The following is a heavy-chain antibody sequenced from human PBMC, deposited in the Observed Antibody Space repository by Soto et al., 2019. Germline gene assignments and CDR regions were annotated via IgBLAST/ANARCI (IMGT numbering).Heavy chain of an antibody. CDR1: SGSMSSSLNH. D-gene: IGHD6-25*01. V-gene: IGHV4-39*01. J-gene: IGHJ6*02. CDR3: ANLAGYCGDTSGYGHYAMDL. CDR2: INYSGST. Sequence: SETLSLTCSVSSGSMSSSLNHWGWNRQPPGKGLEWIGNINYSGSTYYNPSLQSRPTISVDTSNKPFPLTVGFVTAADTAVVYCANLAGYCGDTSGYGHYAMDLWGQGTTVTVSS.